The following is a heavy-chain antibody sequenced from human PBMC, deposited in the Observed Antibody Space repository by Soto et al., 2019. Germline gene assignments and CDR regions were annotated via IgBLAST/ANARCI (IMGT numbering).Heavy chain of an antibody. CDR1: GGSVFSSSSL. CDR3: ARLGGINEFSGHWYKLEQ. D-gene: IGHD1-1*01. J-gene: IGHJ4*02. Sequence: PSETLSLTCTVAGGSVFSSSSLWVWIRQSPGKGLEWLGQIFYTGTTYYNPSLGSRITMSVDSSKSLFSLRLSSVTAADTALYYCARLGGINEFSGHWYKLEQWGRGLLLTVSS. CDR2: IFYTGTT. V-gene: IGHV4-39*02.